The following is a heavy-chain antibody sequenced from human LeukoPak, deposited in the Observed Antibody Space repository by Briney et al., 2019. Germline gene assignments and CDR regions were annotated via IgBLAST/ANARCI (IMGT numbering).Heavy chain of an antibody. CDR1: GFIFTSNR. CDR3: TRGLGEHGGVSDR. J-gene: IGHJ5*02. D-gene: IGHD3-16*01. Sequence: GGSLRLSCAASGFIFTSNRMNWVRQAPGKGLEWVANIKHDGSEQIYVDSVKGRFTISRDNAKDSVYLQMNSLRAEDTAVYYCTRGLGEHGGVSDRWGQGTLVIVS. CDR2: IKHDGSEQ. V-gene: IGHV3-7*01.